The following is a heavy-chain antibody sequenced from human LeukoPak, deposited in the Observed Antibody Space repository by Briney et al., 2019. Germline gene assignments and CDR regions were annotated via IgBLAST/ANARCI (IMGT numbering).Heavy chain of an antibody. CDR3: AKDNSYGYVSRGYYFEY. V-gene: IGHV3-11*06. CDR1: GFTFSDYY. CDR2: ISGTSSQT. D-gene: IGHD5-18*01. Sequence: GGSLRLSCAASGFTFSDYYMTWIRQAPGKGLEWLSYISGTSSQTNYADSVKGRFTISRDNSKNTLFLQMNSLRAEDTAVYYCAKDNSYGYVSRGYYFEYWGQGTLVTVSS. J-gene: IGHJ4*02.